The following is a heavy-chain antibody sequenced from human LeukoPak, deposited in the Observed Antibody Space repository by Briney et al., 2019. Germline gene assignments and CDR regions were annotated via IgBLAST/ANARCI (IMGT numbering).Heavy chain of an antibody. CDR1: GFTFSSYA. CDR2: ISGSGGST. V-gene: IGHV3-23*01. CDR3: ARWGYTSPYYYIDS. D-gene: IGHD5-12*01. Sequence: PGGSLRLSCAASGFTFSSYAMSWVRQAPGKGLEWVSAISGSGGSTYYADSVKGRFTISRDNAKTSLFLQMNSLTPADTAVYYCARWGYTSPYYYIDSWGQGTLVTVSS. J-gene: IGHJ4*02.